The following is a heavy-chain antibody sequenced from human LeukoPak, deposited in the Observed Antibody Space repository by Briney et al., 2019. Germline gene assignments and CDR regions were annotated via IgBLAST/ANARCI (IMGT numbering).Heavy chain of an antibody. Sequence: GGSLRLSCAASGFTFSSYAMSWVRQTPGKGLEWVSTISGSGRSTYYADSVKDRFTISRDNSKNTLYLEMNTLRVEDTAVYYCAIGPPYGGYSDWGQGTLVTVSS. CDR2: ISGSGRST. V-gene: IGHV3-23*01. CDR3: AIGPPYGGYSD. CDR1: GFTFSSYA. J-gene: IGHJ4*02. D-gene: IGHD5-12*01.